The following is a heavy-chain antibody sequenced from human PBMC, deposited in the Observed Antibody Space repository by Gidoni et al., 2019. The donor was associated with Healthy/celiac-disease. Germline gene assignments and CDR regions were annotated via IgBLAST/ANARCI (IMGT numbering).Heavy chain of an antibody. CDR2: MNPNSGTT. D-gene: IGHD2-21*02. V-gene: IGHV1-8*01. CDR1: GSTITSSD. J-gene: IGHJ4*02. CDR3: ARGPIVVVTALDY. Sequence: QVQLVQSGAEVKKPGASVQVYCKASGSTITSSDITWVRQATGQGLEWMGWMNPNSGTTGYAQKFQGTVTMTRNTSISTAYMGLSSLRSEDTAVYYCARGPIVVVTALDYWGQGALVTVSS.